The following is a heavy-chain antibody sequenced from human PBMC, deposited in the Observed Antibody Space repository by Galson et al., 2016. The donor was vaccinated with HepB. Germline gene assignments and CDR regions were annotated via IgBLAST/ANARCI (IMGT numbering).Heavy chain of an antibody. Sequence: SLRLSCAASGFTVSRYYMSWVRQAPGKGLEWVSVIYSGGGTFYADSVKGRFTISRDNSRNTLYVQMNNLRAEDTAVYYCARDYPGSSGNVRTFDIWGQGTMVAVSS. CDR1: GFTVSRYY. D-gene: IGHD6-19*01. CDR2: IYSGGGT. J-gene: IGHJ3*02. V-gene: IGHV3-53*01. CDR3: ARDYPGSSGNVRTFDI.